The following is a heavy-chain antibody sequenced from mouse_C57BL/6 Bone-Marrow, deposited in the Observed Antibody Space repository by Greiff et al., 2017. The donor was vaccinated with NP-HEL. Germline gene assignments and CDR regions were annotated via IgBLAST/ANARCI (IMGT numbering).Heavy chain of an antibody. CDR3: ARQRYYGSSYGWYFDV. J-gene: IGHJ1*03. V-gene: IGHV5-6*02. CDR2: ISSGGSYT. D-gene: IGHD1-1*01. Sequence: DVMLVESGGDLVKPGGSLKLSCAASGFTYSSYGMSWVRQTPDKRLEWVATISSGGSYTYYPDSVKGRFTISRDNAKNTLYLQMSSLKSEDTAMYYCARQRYYGSSYGWYFDVWGTGTTVTVSS. CDR1: GFTYSSYG.